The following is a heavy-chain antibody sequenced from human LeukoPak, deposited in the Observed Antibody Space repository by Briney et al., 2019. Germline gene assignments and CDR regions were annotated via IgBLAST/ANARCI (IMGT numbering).Heavy chain of an antibody. CDR2: TYYRCKWYN. J-gene: IGHJ6*02. CDR1: GDSVSSNSAA. D-gene: IGHD4/OR15-4a*01. V-gene: IGHV6-1*01. Sequence: SQTLSLTCAISGDSVSSNSAAWNWIRQSPSRGLEWLGRTYYRCKWYNDYAVSVKSRITINPDTSKNQFSLQLNSVTPEDTAVYYCARDGGASPSGLYYYGMDVWGQGTTVTVSS. CDR3: ARDGGASPSGLYYYGMDV.